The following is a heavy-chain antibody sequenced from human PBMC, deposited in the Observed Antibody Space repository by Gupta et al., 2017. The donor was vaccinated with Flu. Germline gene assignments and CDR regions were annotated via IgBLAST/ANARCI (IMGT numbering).Heavy chain of an antibody. D-gene: IGHD4-17*01. V-gene: IGHV3-15*05. CDR2: IKSEKDGGTA. CDR1: GLTFSTAW. J-gene: IGHJ5*02. Sequence: EVQLVESGGGLIEPGGSLRVSCAVSGLTFSTAWLTWVRQAPGKGLEWVGRIKSEKDGGTAEYGTPVKDRFIISRDDSKNTMYLQMNSLKIEDTAIYWCTTDGNYGDSGEFWFDPWGQGTLVSVFS. CDR3: TTDGNYGDSGEFWFDP.